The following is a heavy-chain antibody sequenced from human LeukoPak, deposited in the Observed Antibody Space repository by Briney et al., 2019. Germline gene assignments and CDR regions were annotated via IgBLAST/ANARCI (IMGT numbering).Heavy chain of an antibody. D-gene: IGHD5-24*01. Sequence: GGSLRLSCAASGFTFSSYSMNWVRQAPGKGLEWVSSISSSSSYIYYADSVKGRFTISRDNAKNTLYLQMNGLRAEDTAVYYCAREGDGFDYWGQGTLVTVSS. J-gene: IGHJ4*02. CDR1: GFTFSSYS. V-gene: IGHV3-21*01. CDR3: AREGDGFDY. CDR2: ISSSSSYI.